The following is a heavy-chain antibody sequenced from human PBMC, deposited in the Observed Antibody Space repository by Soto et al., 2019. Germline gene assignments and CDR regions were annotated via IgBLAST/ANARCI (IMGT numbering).Heavy chain of an antibody. J-gene: IGHJ4*02. CDR2: INPSGGST. CDR1: GYTFTSYY. CDR3: AREPRGYFFDY. V-gene: IGHV1-46*01. Sequence: ASVKVSCKASGYTFTSYYMHWVRQAPGQGLEWMGIINPSGGSTSYAQKFQGRVTMTRDTSTSTVYMELNSLRADDTAVYYCAREPRGYFFDYWGQGALVTVSS.